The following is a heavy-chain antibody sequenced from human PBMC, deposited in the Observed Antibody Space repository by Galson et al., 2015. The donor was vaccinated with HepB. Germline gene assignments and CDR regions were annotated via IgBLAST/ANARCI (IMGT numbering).Heavy chain of an antibody. D-gene: IGHD3-10*01. V-gene: IGHV3-43D*03. CDR1: GFTFDDYA. Sequence: SLRLSCAASGFTFDDYAMHWVRHAPGKGLEWVSLISWDGGSTYYADSVKGRFTISRDNSKNSLYLQMNSLRAEDTALYYCAKDRTRSGSGSYRLDYYYYGMDVWGQGTTVTVSS. CDR2: ISWDGGST. J-gene: IGHJ6*02. CDR3: AKDRTRSGSGSYRLDYYYYGMDV.